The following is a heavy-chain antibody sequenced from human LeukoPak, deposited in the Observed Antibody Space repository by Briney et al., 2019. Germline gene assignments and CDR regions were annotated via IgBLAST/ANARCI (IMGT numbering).Heavy chain of an antibody. J-gene: IGHJ4*02. V-gene: IGHV4-38-2*02. CDR1: GGSISSYY. CDR3: ARDSGRYCSGGSCYSSDY. Sequence: SETLSLTCTVSGGSISSYYWSWIRQPPGKGLEWIGSIYHSGSTFYNPSLKSRVTISVDTSKNQFSLKLSSVTAADTAVYYCARDSGRYCSGGSCYSSDYWGQGTLVTVSS. D-gene: IGHD2-15*01. CDR2: IYHSGST.